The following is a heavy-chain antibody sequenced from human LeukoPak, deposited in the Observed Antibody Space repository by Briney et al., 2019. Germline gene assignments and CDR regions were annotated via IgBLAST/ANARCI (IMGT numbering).Heavy chain of an antibody. CDR2: IYTRGNS. CDR3: ARPPRAIAAAGKGDFDH. V-gene: IGHV4-4*08. Sequence: PSETLSLTGTVSGGSISSLYWSWLRQPPGKGREWVGDIYTRGNSDYTHPLKSRVTISIDTSKNPFSLKLNSVTAADTAVYYCARPPRAIAAAGKGDFDHWGQGTLVTVSS. D-gene: IGHD6-13*01. CDR1: GGSISSLY. J-gene: IGHJ4*02.